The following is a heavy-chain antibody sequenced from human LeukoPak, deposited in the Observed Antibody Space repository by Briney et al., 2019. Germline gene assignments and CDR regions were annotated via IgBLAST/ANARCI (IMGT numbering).Heavy chain of an antibody. CDR1: GYSISSGYY. V-gene: IGHV4-4*07. J-gene: IGHJ4*02. CDR2: IYTSGST. Sequence: PSETLSLTCAVSGYSISSGYYWGWVRQPAGKGLEWIGRIYTSGSTNYNPSLKSRVTMSVDTSKNQFSLKLSSVTAADTAVYYCARGKALYYFDYWGQGTLVTVSS. CDR3: ARGKALYYFDY.